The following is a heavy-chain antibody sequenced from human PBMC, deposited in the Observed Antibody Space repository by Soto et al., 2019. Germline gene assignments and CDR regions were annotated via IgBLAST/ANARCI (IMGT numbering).Heavy chain of an antibody. CDR2: ISGSGGST. Sequence: GSLRLSCAAAGFSFSSYAMGWVRQAPGKGLEWVSAISGSGGSTYYADSVKGRFTISRDNSKNTLYLQMNSLRAEDTAVYYWAKTPYDSSGFFDYWGQGTLVTVSS. CDR3: AKTPYDSSGFFDY. D-gene: IGHD3-22*01. CDR1: GFSFSSYA. V-gene: IGHV3-23*01. J-gene: IGHJ4*02.